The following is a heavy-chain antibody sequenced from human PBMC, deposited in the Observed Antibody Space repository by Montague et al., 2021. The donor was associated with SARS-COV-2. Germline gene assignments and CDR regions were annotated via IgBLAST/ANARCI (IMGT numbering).Heavy chain of an antibody. V-gene: IGHV4-59*01. CDR3: ARESMTDDSFDI. Sequence: SETLSLTCTVSGASFSSSDWGWIRQSPGKGLEWIGYFYSVGSTDYNPSLKSRVTISIDTSKNQFSLKVRSVTAADTAIYYCARESMTDDSFDIWGKGTMVTVSS. D-gene: IGHD2-21*02. J-gene: IGHJ3*02. CDR2: FYSVGST. CDR1: GASFSSSD.